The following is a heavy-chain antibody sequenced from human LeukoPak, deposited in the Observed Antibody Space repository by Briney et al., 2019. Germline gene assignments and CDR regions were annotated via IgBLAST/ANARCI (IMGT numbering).Heavy chain of an antibody. CDR1: GGSISSYY. D-gene: IGHD2/OR15-2a*01. CDR3: AREPLYASRAFDI. J-gene: IGHJ3*02. CDR2: IYTSGST. Sequence: SETLSLTCTVSGGSISSYYLSWIRQPAGKGLEWIGRIYTSGSTNYNPSLKSRVTMSVDTSKNQFSLKLSSVTAADTAVYYCAREPLYASRAFDIWGQGTMVTVSS. V-gene: IGHV4-4*07.